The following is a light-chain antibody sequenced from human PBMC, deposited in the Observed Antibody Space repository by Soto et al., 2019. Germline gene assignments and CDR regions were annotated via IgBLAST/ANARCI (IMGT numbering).Light chain of an antibody. CDR1: SSNIGGNS. CDR3: GSWDSSLSAYV. J-gene: IGLJ1*01. CDR2: DDN. V-gene: IGLV1-51*01. Sequence: LPSVSAAPGQKVTISCSGSSSNIGGNSESWYQQLSGTSPKLLIYDDNKRPSGIPDRFSGSKSGTSATLGITGFQTGDEADYYCGSWDSSLSAYVFGTGTKVTVL.